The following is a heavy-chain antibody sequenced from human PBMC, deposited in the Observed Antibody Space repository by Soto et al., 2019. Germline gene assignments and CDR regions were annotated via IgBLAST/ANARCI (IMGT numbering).Heavy chain of an antibody. J-gene: IGHJ2*01. CDR3: ARSGSITIANWYFDL. Sequence: QVQLVESGGGVVQPGRSLRLSCAASGFTFSSYAMHWVRQAPGKGLEWVAVISYDGSNKYYADSVKGRFTISRDNSKNTLYLQMNSLRAEDTAVYYCARSGSITIANWYFDLWGRGTLVTVSS. V-gene: IGHV3-30-3*01. CDR1: GFTFSSYA. D-gene: IGHD3-9*01. CDR2: ISYDGSNK.